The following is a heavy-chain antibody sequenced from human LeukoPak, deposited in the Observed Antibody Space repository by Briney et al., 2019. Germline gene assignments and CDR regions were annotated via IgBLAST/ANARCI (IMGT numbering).Heavy chain of an antibody. CDR2: INSDGGST. J-gene: IGHJ4*02. D-gene: IGHD5-24*01. Sequence: PGGSLRLSCTASGXXFSSYWMHWVRQAPGKGLVWVSRINSDGGSTSYADSVKGRFTISRDNAKNTLYLQMNRLRAEDTAVYYCARRIQGMAPYYFDYWGQGTLVTVSS. V-gene: IGHV3-74*01. CDR3: ARRIQGMAPYYFDY. CDR1: GXXFSSYW.